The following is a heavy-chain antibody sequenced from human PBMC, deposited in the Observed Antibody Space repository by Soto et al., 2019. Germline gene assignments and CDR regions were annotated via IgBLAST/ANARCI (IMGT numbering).Heavy chain of an antibody. CDR1: GYTFTGYY. J-gene: IGHJ5*02. Sequence: ASVKVSCKASGYTFTGYYMHWVRQAPGQGLEWMGWINPNSGGTNYAQKFQGWVTMTRDTSISTAYMELSRLRSDDTAVYYCARGGDYSNHNWFDPWGQGTLVTVSS. V-gene: IGHV1-2*04. D-gene: IGHD4-4*01. CDR2: INPNSGGT. CDR3: ARGGDYSNHNWFDP.